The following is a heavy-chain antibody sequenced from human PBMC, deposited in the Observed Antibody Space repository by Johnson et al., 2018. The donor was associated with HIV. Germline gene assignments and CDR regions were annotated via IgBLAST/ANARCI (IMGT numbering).Heavy chain of an antibody. Sequence: QMQLVESGGGLVQPGGSLRLSCAASGFTFSDYYMSWIRQAPGKGLEWVSYISSSGSTIYYADSVKGRFTISRDNAKNTVYLQMNSLRVEDTAVYYCARKGPTSGRADAFDLWGQGTMVTVSS. V-gene: IGHV3-11*04. CDR1: GFTFSDYY. CDR2: ISSSGSTI. CDR3: ARKGPTSGRADAFDL. J-gene: IGHJ3*01.